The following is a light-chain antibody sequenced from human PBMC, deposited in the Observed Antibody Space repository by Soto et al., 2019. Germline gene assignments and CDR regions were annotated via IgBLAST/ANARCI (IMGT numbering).Light chain of an antibody. CDR2: DAS. J-gene: IGKJ1*01. V-gene: IGKV1-5*01. CDR3: KKSNSYLCT. Sequence: DIQMTQSPTTLSASVGDRITITCRASQSISSWSAWYQQKPGKAPKLLIYDASSLESGVPSRFSGSKSGTELSLTSSSLQADDFATYYCKKSNSYLCTFGQGTTV. CDR1: QSISSW.